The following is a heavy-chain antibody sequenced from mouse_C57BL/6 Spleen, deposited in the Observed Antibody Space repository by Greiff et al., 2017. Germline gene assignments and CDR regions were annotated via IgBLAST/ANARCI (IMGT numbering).Heavy chain of an antibody. V-gene: IGHV14-4*01. CDR1: GFNIKDDY. Sequence: VQLQQSGAELVRPGASVKLSCTASGFNIKDDYMHWVKQRPEQGLEWIGWIDPENGDTEYASKFQGKATITADTSSNTAYLQLSSLTSEDTAVDYCTTGNYGYFDVWGTGTTVTVSS. CDR3: TTGNYGYFDV. J-gene: IGHJ1*03. CDR2: IDPENGDT.